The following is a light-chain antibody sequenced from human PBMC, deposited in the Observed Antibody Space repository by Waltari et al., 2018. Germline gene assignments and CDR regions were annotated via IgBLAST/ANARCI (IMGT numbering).Light chain of an antibody. CDR2: GAF. Sequence: EIVMTQSPATLSVSPGERATLSCRAGQSVSSHLAWYQKKPGQAPRLLIYGAFTRAIGIPARSSGSGYGTKCTLTINGLQSEEFSVYYCQQYNNWPSFGGGTKVEIK. V-gene: IGKV3-15*01. CDR1: QSVSSH. J-gene: IGKJ4*01. CDR3: QQYNNWPS.